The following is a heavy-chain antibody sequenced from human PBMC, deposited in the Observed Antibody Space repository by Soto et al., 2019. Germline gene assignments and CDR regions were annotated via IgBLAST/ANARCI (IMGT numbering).Heavy chain of an antibody. CDR2: ISGNGDST. CDR1: GFTFSSYA. J-gene: IGHJ4*02. D-gene: IGHD3-10*01. CDR3: ARRGYGLYFDY. Sequence: EVQLVESGGGLVQPGGSLRLSCAASGFTFSSYAMHWVRQAPGKGLEYVSVISGNGDSTYYANSVKGRFTISRDNSQNTLYLQMGSLRAEDMAVYYCARRGYGLYFDYWGQGTLVTVYS. V-gene: IGHV3-64*01.